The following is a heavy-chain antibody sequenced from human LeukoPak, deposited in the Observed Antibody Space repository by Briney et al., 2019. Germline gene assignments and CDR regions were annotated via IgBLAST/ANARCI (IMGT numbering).Heavy chain of an antibody. CDR3: ARHGDPTTVTTWYFDL. CDR1: GYSFTSYW. Sequence: GESLKISCKGSGYSFTSYWIGWVRQMPGKGLEWMGIIYPGDSDTRYSPSFQGQVTISADKSISTAYLQRSSLKASDTAMYYCARHGDPTTVTTWYFDLWGRGTLVTVSS. J-gene: IGHJ2*01. CDR2: IYPGDSDT. V-gene: IGHV5-51*01. D-gene: IGHD4-11*01.